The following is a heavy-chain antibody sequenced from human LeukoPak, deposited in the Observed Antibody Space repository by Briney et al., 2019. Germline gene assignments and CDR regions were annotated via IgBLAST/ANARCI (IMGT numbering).Heavy chain of an antibody. J-gene: IGHJ6*04. CDR3: AKDFSGSDV. CDR1: AFTFSTYA. V-gene: IGHV3-23*01. Sequence: GGSLRLSCAASAFTFSTYAMSWVRQAPGKGLEWVSAITASGGNTYYADSVKGRFTISRDNSKNTLYLQMNSLRAEDTAVYYCAKDFSGSDVWGKGTTVTVSS. CDR2: ITASGGNT. D-gene: IGHD6-19*01.